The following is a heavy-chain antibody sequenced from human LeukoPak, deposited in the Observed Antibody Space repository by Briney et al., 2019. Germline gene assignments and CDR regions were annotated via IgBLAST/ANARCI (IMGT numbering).Heavy chain of an antibody. V-gene: IGHV3-30-3*01. CDR1: GFTFSSYA. CDR3: ASIAVAGGDY. CDR2: ISYDGSNK. Sequence: GRSLRLSCAASGFTFSSYAMHWVRQAPGKGLEWVAVISYDGSNKYYADSVKGRFTISRDNSKSTLYLQMNSLRAEDTAVYYVASIAVAGGDYWGQGTLVTVSS. J-gene: IGHJ4*02. D-gene: IGHD6-19*01.